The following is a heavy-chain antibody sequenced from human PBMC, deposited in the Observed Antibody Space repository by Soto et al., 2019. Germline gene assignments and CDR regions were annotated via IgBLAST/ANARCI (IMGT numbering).Heavy chain of an antibody. CDR2: IYYSGST. CDR3: AREPYDYDRSGHFDY. V-gene: IGHV4-30-4*01. Sequence: SETLSLTCTVSGGSISSGDYYWNWIRQPPGKGLEWIGYIYYSGSTYHNPSLKSRVTISVDTSKNQFSLRLTSVTAADTAVYYCAREPYDYDRSGHFDYWGQGTLVTVSS. J-gene: IGHJ4*02. CDR1: GGSISSGDYY. D-gene: IGHD3-22*01.